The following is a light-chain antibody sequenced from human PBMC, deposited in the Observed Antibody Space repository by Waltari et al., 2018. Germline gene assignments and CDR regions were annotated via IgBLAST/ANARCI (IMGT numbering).Light chain of an antibody. V-gene: IGLV3-21*04. CDR1: NIGSKS. Sequence: SYVVTQPPSVSVAPGKTASITCGGNNIGSKSVPWYQQKPGQAPVLVIYDDSDRPSGIPERFSGSNSENTATLTISRVEAGDEADYYCQVWDSSSDHNYVFGTATKVTVL. J-gene: IGLJ1*01. CDR3: QVWDSSSDHNYV. CDR2: DDS.